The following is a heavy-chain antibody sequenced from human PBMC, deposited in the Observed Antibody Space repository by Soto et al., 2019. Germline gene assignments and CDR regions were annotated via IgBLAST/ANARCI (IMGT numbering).Heavy chain of an antibody. J-gene: IGHJ3*01. Sequence: SVKVSCKASGGTFSSYAISWVRQAPGQGLEWMGGIIPIFGTANYAQKFQGRVTMTTDTSTNTGYMEMRSLTSDDTAVYYCARDIFGHVDAFDLWGQGTMVTVSS. V-gene: IGHV1-69*05. CDR1: GGTFSSYA. D-gene: IGHD3-3*02. CDR2: IIPIFGTA. CDR3: ARDIFGHVDAFDL.